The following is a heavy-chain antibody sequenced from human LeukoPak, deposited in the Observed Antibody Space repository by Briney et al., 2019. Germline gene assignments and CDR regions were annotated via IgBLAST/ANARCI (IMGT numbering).Heavy chain of an antibody. CDR2: ISGSGGST. J-gene: IGHJ4*02. V-gene: IGHV3-23*01. CDR3: AKANGFTVVRGVIGY. D-gene: IGHD3-10*01. CDR1: GFTFSSYA. Sequence: GGSLRLSCAASGFTFSSYAMSWVRQAPGKGLEWVSAISGSGGSTYYADSVKGRFTISRDNSKNTLYLQMNSLRAEDTAVYYCAKANGFTVVRGVIGYWGQGTLVTVSS.